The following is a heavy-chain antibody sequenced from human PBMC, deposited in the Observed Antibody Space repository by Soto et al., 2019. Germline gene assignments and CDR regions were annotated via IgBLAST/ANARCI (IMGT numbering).Heavy chain of an antibody. CDR1: GGSINSTNW. Sequence: QVQLQESGPGLVKPSGTLSLTCAVSGGSINSTNWWSWVRQPPGKGLVWIGEIYHSGSTNYNPSLKSRVTIQVDKSTDQFSLTPSSVTAAGTAGYYCARVWTTVPNRFHPWGQGTLVTLSS. V-gene: IGHV4-4*02. J-gene: IGHJ5*02. D-gene: IGHD4-17*01. CDR2: IYHSGST. CDR3: ARVWTTVPNRFHP.